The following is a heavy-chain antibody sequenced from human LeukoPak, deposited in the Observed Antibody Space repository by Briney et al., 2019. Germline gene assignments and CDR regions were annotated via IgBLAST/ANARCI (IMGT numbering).Heavy chain of an antibody. CDR2: IYYSGST. CDR1: GGSISSSSYY. V-gene: IGHV4-39*07. D-gene: IGHD3-22*01. CDR3: ARLKRYYDSSGEFDY. J-gene: IGHJ4*02. Sequence: SQTLSLTCTVSGGSISSSSYYWGWIRQPPGKGLEWIGSIYYSGSTYYNPSLKSRVTISVDTSKNQFSLKLSSVTAADTAVYYCARLKRYYDSSGEFDYWGQGTLVTVSS.